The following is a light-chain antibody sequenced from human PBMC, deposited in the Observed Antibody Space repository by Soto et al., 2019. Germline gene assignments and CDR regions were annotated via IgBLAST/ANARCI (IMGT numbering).Light chain of an antibody. CDR3: QTWVTGIHI. V-gene: IGLV4-69*01. CDR1: SGHSNYA. CDR2: LNSDGSH. Sequence: QPVLTQSPSASASLGASFKLTCTLSSGHSNYAIAWHQQQPEKGPRFLMKLNSDGSHSKGDGIPDRFSGSSSGAERYLTISTLQSEDEADYYCQTWVTGIHIFGGGTKLTVL. J-gene: IGLJ2*01.